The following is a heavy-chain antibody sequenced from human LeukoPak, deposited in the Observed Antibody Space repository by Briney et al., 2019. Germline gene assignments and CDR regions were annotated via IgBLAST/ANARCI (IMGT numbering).Heavy chain of an antibody. V-gene: IGHV3-11*04. CDR2: ISSSGRST. CDR1: GFSFSDYY. J-gene: IGHJ4*02. CDR3: TRPYYDDSPTD. D-gene: IGHD3-16*01. Sequence: GGSLRLSCAASGFSFSDYYMSWIRQAPGKGLEWISYISSSGRSTFYADSVKGRFTISRDNAKNSLSLQMHSLRAEGTAICYCTRPYYDDSPTDWGQGTLVTVSS.